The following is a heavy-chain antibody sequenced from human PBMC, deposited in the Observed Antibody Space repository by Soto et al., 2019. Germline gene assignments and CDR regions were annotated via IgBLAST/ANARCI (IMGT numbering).Heavy chain of an antibody. J-gene: IGHJ4*02. CDR3: VVAAANFAY. Sequence: QVQLVESGGGLVKPGGSLRLSCAASGFTFRDYYMSWIRQAPGKGLEWFSHISNSGAYTDYADSVRGRFTISRDNAKNSLYLQMNSLRAEDTAVYYCVVAAANFAYWCQGALVTVSS. CDR1: GFTFRDYY. D-gene: IGHD2-15*01. CDR2: ISNSGAYT. V-gene: IGHV3-11*05.